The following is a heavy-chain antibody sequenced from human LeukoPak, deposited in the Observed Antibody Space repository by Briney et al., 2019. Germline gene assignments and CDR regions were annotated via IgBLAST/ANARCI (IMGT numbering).Heavy chain of an antibody. CDR1: GYTFTSYG. D-gene: IGHD2-15*01. J-gene: IGHJ4*02. V-gene: IGHV1-18*01. CDR3: ARERGWYLYYFDY. Sequence: ASVKASCKASGYTFTSYGVSWVRQAPGQGLGWMGWVSAYNGNTNYAQKLQGRVTMTTDTSTSTAYMELRRLRYDDTVVYYCARERGWYLYYFDYWGQGTLVTVSS. CDR2: VSAYNGNT.